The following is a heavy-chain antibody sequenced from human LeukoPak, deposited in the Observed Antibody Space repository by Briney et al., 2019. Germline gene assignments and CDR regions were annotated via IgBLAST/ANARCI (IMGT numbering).Heavy chain of an antibody. CDR2: ISGSGGSI. CDR1: GFTFSDYA. J-gene: IGHJ4*02. CDR3: TTADSSGRFLIDY. D-gene: IGHD3-22*01. V-gene: IGHV3-23*01. Sequence: GGSLRLSCTASGFTFSDYAMSWVRQAPGKGLEWVSGISGSGGSIRYADSVKGRFIISRDNSKNTLYLQMNSLKTEDTAVYYCTTADSSGRFLIDYWGQGTLVTVSS.